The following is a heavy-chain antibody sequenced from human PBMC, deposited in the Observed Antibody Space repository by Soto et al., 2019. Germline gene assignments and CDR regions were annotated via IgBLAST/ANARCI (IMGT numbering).Heavy chain of an antibody. J-gene: IGHJ3*02. CDR3: ARANVLRYFDWLSGAFDI. V-gene: IGHV1-18*01. Sequence: ASVKVSCKASGYTFTSYGISWVRQAPGQGLEWMGWISAYNGNTNYAQKLQGRVTMTTDTSTSTAYMELRSLRSDDTAVYYCARANVLRYFDWLSGAFDIWGQGTMVTVPS. CDR2: ISAYNGNT. CDR1: GYTFTSYG. D-gene: IGHD3-9*01.